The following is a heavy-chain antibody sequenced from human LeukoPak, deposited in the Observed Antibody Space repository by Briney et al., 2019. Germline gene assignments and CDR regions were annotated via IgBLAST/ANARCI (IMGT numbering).Heavy chain of an antibody. J-gene: IGHJ4*02. Sequence: GGSLRLSCAVSGFTFSSYWMRWARQAPGKGLEWVANIKQDESEKYYVDSLKGRFTISRDNAKNSLYLQMNSLRAEDTAVYYCARDKIEGPTKLDYWGQGILVTVSS. CDR1: GFTFSSYW. D-gene: IGHD1-1*01. CDR2: IKQDESEK. V-gene: IGHV3-7*01. CDR3: ARDKIEGPTKLDY.